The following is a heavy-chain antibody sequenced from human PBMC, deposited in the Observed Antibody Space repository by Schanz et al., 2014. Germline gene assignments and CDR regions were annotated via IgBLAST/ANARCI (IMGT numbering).Heavy chain of an antibody. J-gene: IGHJ4*02. CDR1: GFNFANHA. Sequence: VQLVESGGGVVQPERSLRLSCAASGFNFANHAIHWVRQGQGNGLQWVAVISSDGSKKLYADSVKARFTISRDNSKNSVSLQMDSLRPEDTSVYCCAKDLHSNSGNYYSYYFDSWGPGALLTVSS. CDR3: AKDLHSNSGNYYSYYFDS. V-gene: IGHV3-30*18. D-gene: IGHD3-10*01. CDR2: ISSDGSKK.